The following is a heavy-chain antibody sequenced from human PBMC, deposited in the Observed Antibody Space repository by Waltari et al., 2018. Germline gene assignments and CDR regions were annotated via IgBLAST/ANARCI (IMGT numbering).Heavy chain of an antibody. CDR2: IYYSGGT. CDR3: ASAFYCTNGVCYIFDY. CDR1: GGSISSSSYY. D-gene: IGHD2-8*01. Sequence: QLQLQESGPGLVKPSETLSLTCTVSGGSISSSSYYWGWIRQPPGKGLEWIGSIYYSGGTNDNPSVKSRVTIAVETSKNQFSLKLSSVTAADTAVYYCASAFYCTNGVCYIFDYWGQGTLVTVSS. J-gene: IGHJ4*02. V-gene: IGHV4-39*01.